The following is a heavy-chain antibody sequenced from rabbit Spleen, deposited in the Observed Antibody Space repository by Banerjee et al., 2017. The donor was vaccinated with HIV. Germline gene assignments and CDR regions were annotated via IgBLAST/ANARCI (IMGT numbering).Heavy chain of an antibody. V-gene: IGHV1S47*01. D-gene: IGHD6-1*01. CDR1: GFDFSNYG. J-gene: IGHJ4*01. Sequence: QEQLVESGGGLVQPGGSLKLSCKASGFDFSNYGVSWVRQAPGKGLEWIGYIDPVFGITYYANWVNGRFSISRENAQNTVFLQMTSLTAADTATYFCARLGHADYPYAYGLKLWGPGTLVTVS. CDR2: IDPVFGIT. CDR3: ARLGHADYPYAYGLKL.